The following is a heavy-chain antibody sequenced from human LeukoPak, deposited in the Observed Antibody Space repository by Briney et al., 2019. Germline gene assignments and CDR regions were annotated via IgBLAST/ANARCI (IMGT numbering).Heavy chain of an antibody. CDR2: INHSGST. Sequence: SETLSLTCAVYGGSFSGYYWSWIRQPPGKGLEWIGEINHSGSTNYNPSLKSRVTISVDTSKNHFSLKLSSVTAADTAVYYCARGRPIWSHSSSWYSSPIFDYWGQGTLVTVSS. J-gene: IGHJ4*02. CDR1: GGSFSGYY. V-gene: IGHV4-34*01. CDR3: ARGRPIWSHSSSWYSSPIFDY. D-gene: IGHD6-13*01.